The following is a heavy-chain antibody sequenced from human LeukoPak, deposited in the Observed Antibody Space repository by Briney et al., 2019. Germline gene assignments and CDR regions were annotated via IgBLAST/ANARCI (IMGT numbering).Heavy chain of an antibody. CDR3: TRPGSSGY. J-gene: IGHJ4*02. V-gene: IGHV3-30*03. CDR2: ISYDGSNK. CDR1: GFTFSSYG. Sequence: PGGSLRLSCAASGFTFSSYGMHWVRQAPGKGLEWVAVISYDGSNKYYADSVKGRFTISRDNSKNTLYLQMNSLKTEDTAVYYCTRPGSSGYWGQGTLVTVSS. D-gene: IGHD6-19*01.